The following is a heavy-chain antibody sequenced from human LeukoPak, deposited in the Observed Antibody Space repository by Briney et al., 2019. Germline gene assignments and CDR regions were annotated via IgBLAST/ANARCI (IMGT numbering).Heavy chain of an antibody. CDR2: IRGSGGST. Sequence: GGSLRLSCVVSGFTFSSFAMSWVRQAPGKGLEWVSAIRGSGGSTNYADSVKGRFTISRDNSKNMLYLQMNSLRAEDTAVYYCAKHKENYGDSCLDDSWGQGTLVTVSS. CDR1: GFTFSSFA. V-gene: IGHV3-23*01. CDR3: AKHKENYGDSCLDDS. J-gene: IGHJ5*01. D-gene: IGHD4-17*01.